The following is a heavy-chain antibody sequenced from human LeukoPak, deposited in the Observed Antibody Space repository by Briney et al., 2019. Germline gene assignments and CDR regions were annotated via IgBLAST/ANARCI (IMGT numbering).Heavy chain of an antibody. CDR3: ARDRGVLRVAFDI. J-gene: IGHJ3*02. Sequence: SETLSLTCTVPGGSISSYYWSWIRQPPGKGLEWIGYIYYSGSTNYNPSLKSRVTISVDTSKNQFSLKLSSVTAADTAVYYCARDRGVLRVAFDIWGPGTMVTVSS. D-gene: IGHD2-8*01. CDR1: GGSISSYY. V-gene: IGHV4-59*01. CDR2: IYYSGST.